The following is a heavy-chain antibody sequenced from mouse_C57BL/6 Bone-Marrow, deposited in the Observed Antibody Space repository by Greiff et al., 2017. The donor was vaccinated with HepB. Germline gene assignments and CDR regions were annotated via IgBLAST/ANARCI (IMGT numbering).Heavy chain of an antibody. CDR1: GYTFTDYY. Sequence: VQLQQSGPVLVKPGASVKMSCKASGYTFTDYYMNWVKQSHGKSLEWIGVINPYNGGTSYNQKFKGKATLTVDKSSSTAYMELNSLTSEDSAVYYCARRGTRYYFDYWGQGTTLTVSS. CDR2: INPYNGGT. J-gene: IGHJ2*01. V-gene: IGHV1-19*01. D-gene: IGHD2-14*01. CDR3: ARRGTRYYFDY.